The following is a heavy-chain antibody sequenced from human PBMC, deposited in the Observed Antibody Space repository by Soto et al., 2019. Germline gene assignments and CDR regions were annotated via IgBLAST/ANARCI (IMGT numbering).Heavy chain of an antibody. Sequence: EVQLVESGGGLIQPGGSLRLSCAASGFTVSSNYMSWVRQAPGKGLEWVSVIYSGGSTYYADSVKGRFTISRDNSKNTLYLQMNSLSAEDTAVYYCAITAVPTPYYYYYGMDVWGQGTTVTVSS. CDR2: IYSGGST. J-gene: IGHJ6*02. V-gene: IGHV3-53*01. D-gene: IGHD2-2*01. CDR3: AITAVPTPYYYYYGMDV. CDR1: GFTVSSNY.